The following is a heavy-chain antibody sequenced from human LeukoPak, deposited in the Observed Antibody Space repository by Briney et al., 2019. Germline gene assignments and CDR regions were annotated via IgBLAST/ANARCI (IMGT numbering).Heavy chain of an antibody. Sequence: ASVKVSCKASGYTFTGYYMHWVRQAPGQGLEWMGWINPNSGGTNYAQKFQGWVTMTRDTSISKAYMGLSRLRSDDTVVYYCARGPARDYFDYWGEGALVTVSS. CDR1: GYTFTGYY. CDR2: INPNSGGT. D-gene: IGHD5-24*01. V-gene: IGHV1-2*04. CDR3: ARGPARDYFDY. J-gene: IGHJ4*02.